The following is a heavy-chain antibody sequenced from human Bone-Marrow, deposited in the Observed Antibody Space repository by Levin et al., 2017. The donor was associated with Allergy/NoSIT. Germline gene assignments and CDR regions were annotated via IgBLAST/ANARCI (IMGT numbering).Heavy chain of an antibody. CDR3: ATTIPQGLHGFDF. Sequence: GESLKISCKVSGDALSEVSIHWVRQAPGKGLEWMGTFDPEDGEPIYAQKIQDRVAMTEDTSTETAYMELSSLRSDDTAVYFCATTIPQGLHGFDFWGQGTVVTVSS. J-gene: IGHJ3*01. V-gene: IGHV1-24*01. CDR2: FDPEDGEP. CDR1: GDALSEVS. D-gene: IGHD1-14*01.